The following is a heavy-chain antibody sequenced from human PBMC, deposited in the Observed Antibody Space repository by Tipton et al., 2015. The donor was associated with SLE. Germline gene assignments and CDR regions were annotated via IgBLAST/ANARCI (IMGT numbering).Heavy chain of an antibody. J-gene: IGHJ5*02. D-gene: IGHD6-6*01. CDR1: GGSFSGYY. V-gene: IGHV4-34*01. Sequence: TLSLTCAVYGGSFSGYYWSWIRQPPGKGLEWIGEINHSGSTNYNPSLKSRVTISVDTSKNQFSLKLSSVTAADTAVYYCATRSLAARSRWFDPWGQGTPVTVSS. CDR3: ATRSLAARSRWFDP. CDR2: INHSGST.